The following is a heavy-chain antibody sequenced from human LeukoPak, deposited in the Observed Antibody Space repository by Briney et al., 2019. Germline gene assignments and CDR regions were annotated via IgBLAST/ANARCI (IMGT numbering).Heavy chain of an antibody. CDR3: ARSATVPKGRFDY. V-gene: IGHV4-39*07. CDR2: IYYSGST. J-gene: IGHJ4*02. CDR1: GGSISSSSYY. D-gene: IGHD4-17*01. Sequence: SETLSLTCTVSGGSISSSSYYWGWIRQPPGKGLEWIGSIYYSGSTYYNPSLKSRVTISVDTSKNQFSLKLSSVTAADTAVYYCARSATVPKGRFDYWGQGTLVTVSS.